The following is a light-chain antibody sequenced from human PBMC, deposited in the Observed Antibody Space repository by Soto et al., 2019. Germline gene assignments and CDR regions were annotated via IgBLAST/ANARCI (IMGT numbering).Light chain of an antibody. V-gene: IGKV3-20*01. CDR2: STS. CDR1: QRFGSSN. CDR3: QQSGNSPWT. J-gene: IGKJ1*01. Sequence: EIVLTQSPGTRSLSPGERATLSCGASQRFGSSNLAWYQQKHGQAPRLIIYSTSSRATGIPDRFSGSGSGTEGTLTISRLEQEDGAVYYCQQSGNSPWTFGQGTKVDIK.